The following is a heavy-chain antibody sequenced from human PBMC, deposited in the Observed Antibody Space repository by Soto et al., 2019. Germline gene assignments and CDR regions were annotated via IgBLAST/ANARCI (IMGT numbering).Heavy chain of an antibody. J-gene: IGHJ6*02. V-gene: IGHV3-30*18. D-gene: IGHD2-2*01. CDR1: GFTFSGYG. CDR3: AKVHCNSTSCYPNYYYYYGVDV. Sequence: LRLSCAASGFTFSGYGMHWVRQAPGKGLEWVAVISHDGSNKYYGDSVKGRFTISRDNSKNTLSLQMNSLRAEDTAVYYCAKVHCNSTSCYPNYYYYYGVDVWGQGTTVTVSS. CDR2: ISHDGSNK.